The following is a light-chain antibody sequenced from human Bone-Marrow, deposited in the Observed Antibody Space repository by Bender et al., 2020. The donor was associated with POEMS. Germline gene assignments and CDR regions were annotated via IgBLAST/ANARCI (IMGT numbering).Light chain of an antibody. CDR1: SSNIGNNN. CDR3: VAWDASLNGWV. Sequence: QSVLIQPPSASGTPGQTVTISCSGSSSNIGNNNVNWYQQLPGTAPKLVIYSNNQWPSGVPDRFSGSKSGTSASLAITGLQSDDEAIYFCVAWDASLNGWVFGGGTKLTVL. V-gene: IGLV1-44*01. CDR2: SNN. J-gene: IGLJ3*02.